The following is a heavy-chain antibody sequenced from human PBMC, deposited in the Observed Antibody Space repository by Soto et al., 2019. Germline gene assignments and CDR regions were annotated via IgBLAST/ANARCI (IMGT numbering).Heavy chain of an antibody. CDR1: GYTFTSYA. D-gene: IGHD2-8*01. Sequence: GASVKVSCKASGYTFTSYAMHWVRQAPGQRLEWMGWINAGNGNTKYSQKLQGRVTMTTDTSTSTAYMELRSLRSDDTAVYYCARDSCTNGVRIYYYGMDVWGQGTTVTVS. CDR2: INAGNGNT. V-gene: IGHV1-3*01. CDR3: ARDSCTNGVRIYYYGMDV. J-gene: IGHJ6*02.